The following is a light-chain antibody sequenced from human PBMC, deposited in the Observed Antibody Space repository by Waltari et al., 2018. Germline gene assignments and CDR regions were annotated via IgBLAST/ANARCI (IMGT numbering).Light chain of an antibody. V-gene: IGKV1-39*01. Sequence: DIQMTQSPSSLSASVGDRVTITCRASQSISSYLNWYQQKPGKAPKLLIYAASSLQSGVPSRFSDSGSGTDFTLTISSRQPEDFATYYCQQSYSTPWTFGQGTKVEIK. CDR3: QQSYSTPWT. CDR1: QSISSY. CDR2: AAS. J-gene: IGKJ1*01.